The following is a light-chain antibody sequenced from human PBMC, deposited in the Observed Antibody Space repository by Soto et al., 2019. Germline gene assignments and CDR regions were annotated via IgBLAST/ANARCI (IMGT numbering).Light chain of an antibody. CDR1: QSISSW. CDR3: HQHYKWPLT. CDR2: DAS. V-gene: IGKV1-5*01. J-gene: IGKJ4*01. Sequence: DIQMTQSPSTLSASVGDRVTITCRASQSISSWLAWYQQKPGKAPKLLIYDASSLESGVPSRFSGSGSGTEFTLTISSLLSEDFAVYYCHQHYKWPLTFGGGTKVDIK.